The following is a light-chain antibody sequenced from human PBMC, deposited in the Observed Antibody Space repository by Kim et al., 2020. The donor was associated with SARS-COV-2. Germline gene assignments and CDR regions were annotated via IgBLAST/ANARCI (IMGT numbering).Light chain of an antibody. CDR2: GAS. CDR3: QQYNNLPPLT. CDR1: QSVSSN. V-gene: IGKV3-15*01. Sequence: EIVMTQSPATLSVSPGERATLSCRASQSVSSNLAWYQQKPGHAPRLLIYGASTRATGIPTRFSGSGSGTEYTLTISSLQSEDFAVYYCQQYNNLPPLTFGGGTKVDIK. J-gene: IGKJ4*01.